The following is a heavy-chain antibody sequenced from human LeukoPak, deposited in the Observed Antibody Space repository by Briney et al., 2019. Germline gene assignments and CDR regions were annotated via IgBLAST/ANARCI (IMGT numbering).Heavy chain of an antibody. CDR1: GGSISGYY. CDR2: IYYTGNT. V-gene: IGHV4-59*01. J-gene: IGHJ3*02. CDR3: TRDPTYIDCFDI. Sequence: PETLSLTCTVSGGSISGYYWSWIRQSPGKGLEWIGYIYYTGNTNYNPSLKSRVTISVDTSKNQFSLRLSSVTAADTAVYYCTRDPTYIDCFDIWGQGTMVTVSS. D-gene: IGHD2/OR15-2a*01.